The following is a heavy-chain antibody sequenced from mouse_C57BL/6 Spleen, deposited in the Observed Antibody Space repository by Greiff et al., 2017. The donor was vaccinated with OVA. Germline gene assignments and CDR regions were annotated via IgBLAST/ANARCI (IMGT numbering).Heavy chain of an antibody. J-gene: IGHJ4*01. CDR3: ARLTTVVATRAMDY. CDR2: INPNNGGT. CDR1: GYTFTDYY. V-gene: IGHV1-26*01. D-gene: IGHD1-1*01. Sequence: EVQLQQSGPELVKPGASVKISCKASGYTFTDYYMNWVKQSHGKSLEWIGDINPNNGGTSYNQKLKGKATLTVDKSSSTAYMELHSLTSENSAVYYCARLTTVVATRAMDYWGQGTSVTVSS.